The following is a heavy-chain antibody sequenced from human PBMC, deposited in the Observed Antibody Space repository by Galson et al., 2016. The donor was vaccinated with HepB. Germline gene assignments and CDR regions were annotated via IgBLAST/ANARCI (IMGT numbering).Heavy chain of an antibody. J-gene: IGHJ2*01. CDR1: AYTFINYY. V-gene: IGHV1-46*01. CDR2: INPGGGST. D-gene: IGHD3-9*01. Sequence: SVKVSCKAFAYTFINYYIHWVRRAPGQGLEWMGIINPGGGSTIYAPKFQGRVTMTSDMSTSTVYLELNSQRHEETAVYYCERFGDLLTGYHSIGDLRGSFGLWGRGTLVSVSS. CDR3: ERFGDLLTGYHSIGDLRGSFGL.